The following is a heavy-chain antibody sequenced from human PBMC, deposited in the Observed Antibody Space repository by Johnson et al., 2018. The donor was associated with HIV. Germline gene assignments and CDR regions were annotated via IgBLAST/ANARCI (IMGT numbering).Heavy chain of an antibody. CDR1: GFSFSSYW. D-gene: IGHD5-12*01. J-gene: IGHJ3*02. Sequence: VQLVESGGGLVQPGGSLRLSCAASGFSFSSYWMNWVRQAPGKGLEWVSYISSSGSTIYYADSVKGRFTISRDNAKNTLYLQMNSLRAEDTAVYYCASLYSGYDNDAFDIWGQGTTVTVSS. V-gene: IGHV3-48*04. CDR3: ASLYSGYDNDAFDI. CDR2: ISSSGSTI.